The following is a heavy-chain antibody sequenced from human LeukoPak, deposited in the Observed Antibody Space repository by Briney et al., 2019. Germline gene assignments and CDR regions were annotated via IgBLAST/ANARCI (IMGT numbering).Heavy chain of an antibody. CDR1: GYTFTRYY. D-gene: IGHD5-24*01. V-gene: IGHV1-46*01. J-gene: IGHJ4*02. CDR2: INPSGGST. Sequence: GASVKVSCKASGYTFTRYYMHWVRQAPGQGLEWMGIINPSGGSTSNVQKFQGRVTMTRDTSTSTVYMELSSLRSEDTAVYYCAREIGPIQLHLWGSAFDYWGQGTLVTVSS. CDR3: AREIGPIQLHLWGSAFDY.